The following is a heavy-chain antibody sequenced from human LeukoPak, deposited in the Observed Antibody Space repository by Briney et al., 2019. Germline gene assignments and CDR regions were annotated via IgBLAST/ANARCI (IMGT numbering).Heavy chain of an antibody. CDR1: GYIFTDYY. J-gene: IGHJ4*02. CDR2: INPNSGGT. CDR3: ARDGPDYGDYINFDY. V-gene: IGHV1/OR15-1*02. Sequence: ASVKVSCKASGYIFTDYYMHWVRQAPGQELGWMGRINPNSGGTNYAQKFQGRVTMTRDTSISTAYTELSSLRSEDTATYYCARDGPDYGDYINFDYWGQGTLVTVSS. D-gene: IGHD4-17*01.